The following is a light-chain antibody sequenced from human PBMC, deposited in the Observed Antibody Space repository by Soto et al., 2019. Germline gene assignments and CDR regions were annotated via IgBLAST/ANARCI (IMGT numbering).Light chain of an antibody. V-gene: IGKV4-1*01. Sequence: DIVMAQSPASLAVSLGERATVNCRSSQSLLSTSDNKNYLAWYQHKPGQPPKALIYWASTRESGVPERFSGSGSGTEFRLTINSLQTEDVAVYYCQQYYSSFHTFGQGTKLEIK. CDR3: QQYYSSFHT. CDR1: QSLLSTSDNKNY. CDR2: WAS. J-gene: IGKJ2*01.